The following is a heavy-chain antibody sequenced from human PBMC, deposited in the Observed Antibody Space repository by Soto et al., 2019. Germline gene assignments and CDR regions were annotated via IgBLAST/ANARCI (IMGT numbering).Heavy chain of an antibody. Sequence: SETLSLTCAVSGGSFRGYFWSWIRQSPAKGLEGIGEINGSGNTYYNPSFKSRLTISVDTSTSQISLRLTSVTAADSAVYYCQGGDFWGQGTRVTVSS. CDR1: GGSFRGYF. D-gene: IGHD3-16*01. V-gene: IGHV4-34*01. J-gene: IGHJ4*02. CDR2: INGSGNT. CDR3: QGGDF.